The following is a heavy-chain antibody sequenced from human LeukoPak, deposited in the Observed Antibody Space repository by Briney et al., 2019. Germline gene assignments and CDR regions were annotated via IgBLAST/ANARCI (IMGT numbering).Heavy chain of an antibody. CDR1: GFSFSNFW. Sequence: GGSLRLSCGVSGFSFSNFWMTWVRQAPGKGLEWVANIKLDGSEKYYVDSVKGRFTISRDNAKNSLYLQMNSLRAEDTAVYYCARVFAGTSIDYWGQGTLVTVSS. D-gene: IGHD2-2*01. V-gene: IGHV3-7*01. J-gene: IGHJ4*02. CDR2: IKLDGSEK. CDR3: ARVFAGTSIDY.